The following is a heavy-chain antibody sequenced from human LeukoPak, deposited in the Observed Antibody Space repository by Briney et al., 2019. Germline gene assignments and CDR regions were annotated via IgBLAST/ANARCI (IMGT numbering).Heavy chain of an antibody. CDR3: ARVGPTYCSSTSCYTVSYDY. CDR1: GFTVSSNY. Sequence: PGGSLRLSCAASGFTVSSNYMSWVRQAPGKGLEWIGEINHSGSTNYNPSLKSRVTISVDTSKNQFSLKLSSVTAADTAVYYCARVGPTYCSSTSCYTVSYDYWGQGTLVTVSS. CDR2: INHSGST. J-gene: IGHJ4*02. V-gene: IGHV4-34*01. D-gene: IGHD2-2*02.